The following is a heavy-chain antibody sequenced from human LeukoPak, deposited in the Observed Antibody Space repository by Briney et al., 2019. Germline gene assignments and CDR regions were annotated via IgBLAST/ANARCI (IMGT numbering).Heavy chain of an antibody. CDR3: AREGGGPRWLDP. D-gene: IGHD6-25*01. CDR1: GGSISTYY. V-gene: IGHV4-4*07. J-gene: IGHJ5*02. Sequence: PETLSLTCTVSGGSISTYYWSWIRQAAGKGLEWIGRINSSGSSNYNASLRSRVTMSVDTSKNQFSLNLSSVTAADTAVYYCAREGGGPRWLDPWGQGTLVTVSS. CDR2: INSSGSS.